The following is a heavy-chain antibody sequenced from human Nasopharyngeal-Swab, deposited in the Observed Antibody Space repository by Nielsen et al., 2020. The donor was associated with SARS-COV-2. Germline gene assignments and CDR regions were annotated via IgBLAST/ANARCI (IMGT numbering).Heavy chain of an antibody. CDR2: ISWNSGTI. D-gene: IGHD6-13*01. CDR3: ARDAARSWYNWFDP. CDR1: GLTFDDNA. J-gene: IGHJ5*02. Sequence: GGSLRLSCEASGLTFDDNAMPWVRQAQGKGLEWFSAISWNSGTIGYADSVKGRFTISRDNAKNSLFLQMNSLRTEDTALYYCARDAARSWYNWFDPWGQGTLVTVSS. V-gene: IGHV3-9*01.